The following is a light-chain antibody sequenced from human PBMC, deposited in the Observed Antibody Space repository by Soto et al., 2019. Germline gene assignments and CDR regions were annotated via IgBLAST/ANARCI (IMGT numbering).Light chain of an antibody. CDR1: SGHSSYA. V-gene: IGLV4-69*01. Sequence: QSVLTQSPSASASLGASVMLTCTLSSGHSSYAIAWHQQQPEKGPRYLMNLNSDGSHNKGDGIPDRFSGSSSGAERYLTISSLQSEDEADYYCQTWGTDREVFGTGTKVTVL. CDR3: QTWGTDREV. J-gene: IGLJ1*01. CDR2: LNSDGSH.